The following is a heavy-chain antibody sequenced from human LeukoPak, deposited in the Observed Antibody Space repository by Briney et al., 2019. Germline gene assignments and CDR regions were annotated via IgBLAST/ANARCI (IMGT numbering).Heavy chain of an antibody. CDR3: ARGRYCSGGSCYRLFDY. D-gene: IGHD2-15*01. J-gene: IGHJ4*02. Sequence: GASVKVSCKASGYTFTGYYMHWVRQAPGQGLEWMGRINPNSGGTNYAQKFQGRVTMTRDTSISTAYMELSSLRSEDTAVYYCARGRYCSGGSCYRLFDYWGQGTLVTVSS. CDR2: INPNSGGT. CDR1: GYTFTGYY. V-gene: IGHV1-2*06.